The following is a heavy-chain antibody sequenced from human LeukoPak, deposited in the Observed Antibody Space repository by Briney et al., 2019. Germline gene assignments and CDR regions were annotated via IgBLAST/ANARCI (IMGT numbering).Heavy chain of an antibody. Sequence: PSETLSLTCSVSGGSISSTTYHWGWVRQPPGKGLEWIGSIYYSGNTYYNPSLKSRLTISVDMPKNQFSLKLSSVTAADTAVYYCTRLINGSPGDYWGRGTLVTVSS. CDR2: IYYSGNT. CDR1: GGSISSTTYH. J-gene: IGHJ4*02. D-gene: IGHD2-8*01. CDR3: TRLINGSPGDY. V-gene: IGHV4-39*01.